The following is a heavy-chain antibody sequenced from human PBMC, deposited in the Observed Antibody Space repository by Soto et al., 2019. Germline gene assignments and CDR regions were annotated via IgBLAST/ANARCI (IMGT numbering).Heavy chain of an antibody. J-gene: IGHJ4*02. CDR1: GVSISSGGYS. CDR2: IYHSGST. D-gene: IGHD2-15*01. Sequence: TLSLTCAVSGVSISSGGYSWSWIRQPPGKGLEWIGYIYHSGSTYYNPSLKSRVTISVDRSKNQFSLKLSSVTAADTAVYYCARGISHNFDYWGQGTLVTVSS. V-gene: IGHV4-30-2*01. CDR3: ARGISHNFDY.